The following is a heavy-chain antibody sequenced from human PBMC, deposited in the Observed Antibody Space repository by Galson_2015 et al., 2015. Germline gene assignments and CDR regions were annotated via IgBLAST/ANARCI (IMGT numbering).Heavy chain of an antibody. CDR2: ISGSGIST. CDR3: ASPGLPARGDY. Sequence: SLRLSCAASGSTFSSYAMSWVRQAPGKGLEWVSAISGSGISTYYADSVKGRFTISRDNSKNTLYLQMNNLRAEDTAVYYCASPGLPARGDYWGQGTLVTVSS. V-gene: IGHV3-23*01. D-gene: IGHD2-2*01. CDR1: GSTFSSYA. J-gene: IGHJ4*02.